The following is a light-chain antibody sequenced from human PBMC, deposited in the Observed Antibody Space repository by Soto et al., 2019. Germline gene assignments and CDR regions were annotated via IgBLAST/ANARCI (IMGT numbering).Light chain of an antibody. CDR1: QGISNY. Sequence: DIQMNQSPSSLSASVGDRVTITCRASQGISNYLTWYQQKPGKVPKLLIYAASTLQSGVPSRFSGSGSGTLFTLTISSLHPEDVATYYCQKYNGAPWTFGRGTKLDI. CDR2: AAS. J-gene: IGKJ1*01. CDR3: QKYNGAPWT. V-gene: IGKV1-27*01.